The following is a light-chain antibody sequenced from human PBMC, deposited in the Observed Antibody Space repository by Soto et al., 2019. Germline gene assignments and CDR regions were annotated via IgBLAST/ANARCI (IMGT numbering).Light chain of an antibody. V-gene: IGKV3-20*01. CDR3: QQYGSSPQT. CDR2: GAS. J-gene: IGKJ2*01. Sequence: EIVLTQSPGTLSLSPGERATLSCRASQSVSSSYLAWYQQKPGQAPRLLIYGASSRATGIPDRFSGSGSGTDFTLPISRLEPEDFAVYYCQQYGSSPQTFGQGTKLKIK. CDR1: QSVSSSY.